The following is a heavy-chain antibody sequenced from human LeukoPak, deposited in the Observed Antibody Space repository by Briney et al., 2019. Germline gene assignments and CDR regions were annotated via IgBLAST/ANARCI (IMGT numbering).Heavy chain of an antibody. D-gene: IGHD3-10*01. J-gene: IGHJ4*02. CDR3: AKPYYYGSGSYYFDY. CDR2: ISYGGSNK. Sequence: PGRSLRLSCAASGFTFSSYGMHWVRQALGKGLEWVAVISYGGSNKYYADSVKGRFTISRDNSKHTLYLQMNSLRAEDTAVYYCAKPYYYGSGSYYFDYWGQGTLVTVSS. CDR1: GFTFSSYG. V-gene: IGHV3-30*18.